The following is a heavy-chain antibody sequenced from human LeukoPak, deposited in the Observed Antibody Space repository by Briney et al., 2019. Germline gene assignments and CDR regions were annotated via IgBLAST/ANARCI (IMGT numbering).Heavy chain of an antibody. CDR2: IKQDGSEK. CDR3: ASRPPGLLWFGELGY. J-gene: IGHJ4*02. D-gene: IGHD3-10*01. Sequence: GGSLRLSCAASGFTFSSYWMSWVRQAPGKGLEWVASIKQDGSEKYYVDSVKGRFTISRDNAKNSLYLQMNSLRAEDTAVYYCASRPPGLLWFGELGYWGQGTLVTVSS. CDR1: GFTFSSYW. V-gene: IGHV3-7*01.